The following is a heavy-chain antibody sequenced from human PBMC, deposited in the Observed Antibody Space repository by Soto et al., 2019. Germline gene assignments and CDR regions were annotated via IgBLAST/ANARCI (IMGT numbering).Heavy chain of an antibody. CDR3: INRHVLELADY. Sequence: AWETLSLTCAISSSSCAGGQYWGWLRQPPGEGLEWLGCFHRIGPTYYRPSLKSRLTISIDMSKNPVSLRLTSLTADDTAIYYCINRHVLELADYWGRGILVTVSS. J-gene: IGHJ4*02. CDR2: FHRIGPT. CDR1: SSSCAGGQY. D-gene: IGHD2-8*02. V-gene: IGHV4-38-2*01.